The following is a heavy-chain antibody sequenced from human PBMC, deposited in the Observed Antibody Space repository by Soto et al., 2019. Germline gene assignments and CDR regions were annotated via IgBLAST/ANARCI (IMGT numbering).Heavy chain of an antibody. CDR1: GYSFTSYW. D-gene: IGHD3-3*01. Sequence: GESLKISCKGSGYSFTSYWIGWVRQMPGKGLEWMGIIYPGDSDTRYSPSFQGQVTISADKSISTAYLQWSSLKASDTAMYYCARHRYYDFWSGYSNGWFDPWGQGTLVTVS. CDR2: IYPGDSDT. CDR3: ARHRYYDFWSGYSNGWFDP. J-gene: IGHJ5*02. V-gene: IGHV5-51*01.